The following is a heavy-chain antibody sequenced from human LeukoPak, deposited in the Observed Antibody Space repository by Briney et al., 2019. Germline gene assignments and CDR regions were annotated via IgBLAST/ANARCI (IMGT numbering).Heavy chain of an antibody. CDR1: GFTSSTYS. CDR3: AGGQGWHFDL. D-gene: IGHD2-15*01. J-gene: IGHJ2*01. CDR2: IDSDSTTK. Sequence: GGSLRLSCATSGFTSSTYSMNWVRQAPGKGLEWVSYIDSDSTTKFYADSVKGRFTISRDNVKNSLYLQMNSLRAEDTAVYYCAGGQGWHFDLWGRGTLITVSS. V-gene: IGHV3-48*01.